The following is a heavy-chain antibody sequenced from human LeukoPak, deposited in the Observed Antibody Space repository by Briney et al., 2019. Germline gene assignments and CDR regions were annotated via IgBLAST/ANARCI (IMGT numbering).Heavy chain of an antibody. D-gene: IGHD3-22*01. CDR3: ARAHDRGYYYGFDY. CDR2: IYSGGNT. J-gene: IGHJ4*02. V-gene: IGHV3-66*01. Sequence: GVLRLSCAASGFTVSSNYMSWVRRAPGKGLEWVSVIYSGGNTYYADSVQGRFTMSRENPKSTLYLQMNSLRAEDTAVYYCARAHDRGYYYGFDYWGQGTLVTVSS. CDR1: GFTVSSNY.